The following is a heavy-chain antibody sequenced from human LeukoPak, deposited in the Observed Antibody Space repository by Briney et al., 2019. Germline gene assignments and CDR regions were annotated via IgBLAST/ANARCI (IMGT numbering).Heavy chain of an antibody. Sequence: GGSLRLSCAASGFTFSSYSMNWGRQAPGKGLEWVSYISSSSSTIYYADSVKGRFTISRDNAKNSLYLQMNSLRAEDTAVYYCARDGLGDYWYFDLWGRGTLVTVSS. CDR1: GFTFSSYS. CDR2: ISSSSSTI. CDR3: ARDGLGDYWYFDL. D-gene: IGHD3/OR15-3a*01. J-gene: IGHJ2*01. V-gene: IGHV3-48*01.